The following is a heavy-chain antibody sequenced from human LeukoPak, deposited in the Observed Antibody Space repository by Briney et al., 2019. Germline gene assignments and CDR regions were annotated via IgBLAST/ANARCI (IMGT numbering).Heavy chain of an antibody. CDR3: ARGSGYCSGGSCYISEY. CDR2: IYHSGST. V-gene: IGHV4-4*02. D-gene: IGHD2-15*01. CDR1: GGSISSSNW. J-gene: IGHJ4*02. Sequence: SETLSLTCAVSGGSISSSNWWSWVRQPPGKGLEWIGEIYHSGSTNYNPSLKSRVTISVDKSKNQFSLKLSSVTAADTAVYYCARGSGYCSGGSCYISEYWGQGTLVPASS.